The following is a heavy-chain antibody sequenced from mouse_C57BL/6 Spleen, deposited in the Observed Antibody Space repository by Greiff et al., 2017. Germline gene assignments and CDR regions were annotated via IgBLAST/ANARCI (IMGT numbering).Heavy chain of an antibody. Sequence: QVQLQQSGPELVKPGASVKLSCTASGYAFSSSGMNWVKQRPGKGLEWIGRIYPGDGDTNYNGKFKGQATLTADKSSSTAYMQLNSLTSEDSAVYFCSRSSYDYDDYWGQGTTLTVSS. V-gene: IGHV1-82*01. CDR1: GYAFSSSG. CDR3: SRSSYDYDDY. J-gene: IGHJ2*01. CDR2: IYPGDGDT. D-gene: IGHD2-4*01.